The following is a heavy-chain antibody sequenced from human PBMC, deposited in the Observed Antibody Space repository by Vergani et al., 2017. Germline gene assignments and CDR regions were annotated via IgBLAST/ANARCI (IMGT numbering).Heavy chain of an antibody. CDR3: ARGARRCTSTSCYRVWYFDL. CDR2: IYYTGTT. Sequence: QLQLQESGPGLVKPSETLSLTCTVSGVSIGSNSYYWGWIRQPPGKGLEWIGTIYYTGTTYYNEAHKSRLTISVDTSKNQFSLKLSSVTAADTAVYYCARGARRCTSTSCYRVWYFDLWGRGVLVTVSS. J-gene: IGHJ2*01. D-gene: IGHD2-2*02. CDR1: GVSIGSNSYY. V-gene: IGHV4-39*07.